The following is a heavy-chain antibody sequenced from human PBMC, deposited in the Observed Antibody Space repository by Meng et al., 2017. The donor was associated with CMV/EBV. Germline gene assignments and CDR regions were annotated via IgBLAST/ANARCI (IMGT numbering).Heavy chain of an antibody. Sequence: SETLSLTCTVSGGSISSYYWSWIRQPPGKGLEWNGYIYYSGSTNYNPSLKLRVTISVDTSKNQFSLKLSSLRSEDTAVYYCARGRYDFWSGYYTKGGRYYYYGMDVWGQGTTVTVSS. CDR1: GGSISSYY. CDR2: IYYSGST. V-gene: IGHV4-59*01. CDR3: ARGRYDFWSGYYTKGGRYYYYGMDV. J-gene: IGHJ6*02. D-gene: IGHD3-3*01.